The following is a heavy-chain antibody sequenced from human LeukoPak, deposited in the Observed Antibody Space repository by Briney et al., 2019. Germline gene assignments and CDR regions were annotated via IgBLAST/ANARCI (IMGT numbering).Heavy chain of an antibody. CDR3: AREGYQLLYRGLGFWLDT. Sequence: SETLSLTCAVYGGSFNGYYWSWIRQPPGKGLEWIGEINHSGSTNYNPSLKSRVTISVDTSKNQFSLKLSSVTAADTAVYYCAREGYQLLYRGLGFWLDTWGQGTLVTVSS. CDR1: GGSFNGYY. J-gene: IGHJ5*02. CDR2: INHSGST. V-gene: IGHV4-34*01. D-gene: IGHD2-2*02.